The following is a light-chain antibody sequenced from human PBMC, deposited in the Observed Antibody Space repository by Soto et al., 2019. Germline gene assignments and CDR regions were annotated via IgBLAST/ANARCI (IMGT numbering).Light chain of an antibody. J-gene: IGLJ2*01. CDR1: SSNIGAGYD. V-gene: IGLV1-40*01. Sequence: QSVLTQSPSVSGAPGQRVTISCTGSSSNIGAGYDVHWYQQLPGTAPKVFIYGNSNRPSGVPDRFSGSRSGTSASLAITGLQAEDEADYYCQSYDSSLSGSVVFGGGTKLTVL. CDR3: QSYDSSLSGSVV. CDR2: GNS.